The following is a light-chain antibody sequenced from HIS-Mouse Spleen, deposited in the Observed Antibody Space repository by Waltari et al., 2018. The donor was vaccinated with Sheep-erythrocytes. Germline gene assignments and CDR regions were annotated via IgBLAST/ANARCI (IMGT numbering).Light chain of an antibody. J-gene: IGLJ1*01. CDR1: SSDVGGYYY. CDR3: CSYAGSYNHV. V-gene: IGLV2-11*01. CDR2: DVS. Sequence: QSALTQPRSVSGSPGQSATISCTGTSSDVGGYYYVSWYQQHPGKAPKHMIYDVSKRPSGVPDRFSGSKSGNTASLTISGLQAEDEADYYCCSYAGSYNHVFATGTKVTVL.